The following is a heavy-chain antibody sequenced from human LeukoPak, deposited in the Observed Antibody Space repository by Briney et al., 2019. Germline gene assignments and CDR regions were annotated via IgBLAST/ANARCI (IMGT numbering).Heavy chain of an antibody. CDR2: IRYDGSNK. D-gene: IGHD4-17*01. J-gene: IGHJ6*02. V-gene: IGHV3-30*02. CDR1: GFTFSSYS. CDR3: ARDNYGDYAVDV. Sequence: GGSLRLSCVASGFTFSSYSMNWVRQAPGKGLEWVAFIRYDGSNKYYADSVKGRFTISRDNAKNSLYLQMNSLRAEDTAVYYCARDNYGDYAVDVWGQGTTVTVSS.